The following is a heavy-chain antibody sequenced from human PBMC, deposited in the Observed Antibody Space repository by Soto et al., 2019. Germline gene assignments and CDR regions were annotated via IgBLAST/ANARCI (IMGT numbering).Heavy chain of an antibody. Sequence: YSVKVSCKASGGTFSSYAISWVRQAPGQGLEWMGGIIPIFGTANYAQKFQGRVTITADKSTSTAYMELSSLRSEDTAVYYCARLSGTTGPTPGCGQGYLVTVSS. J-gene: IGHJ4*02. V-gene: IGHV1-69*06. CDR1: GGTFSSYA. CDR3: ARLSGTTGPTPG. CDR2: IIPIFGTA. D-gene: IGHD1-1*01.